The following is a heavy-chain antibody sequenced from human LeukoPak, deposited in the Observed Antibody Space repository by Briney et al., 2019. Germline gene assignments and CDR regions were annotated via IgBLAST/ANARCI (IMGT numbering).Heavy chain of an antibody. J-gene: IGHJ4*02. CDR3: ARSRSGSEAGTSDY. CDR2: VSTDGDT. V-gene: IGHV3-23*01. Sequence: GGSLRLSCAASGFNFMRYAMSWVRQAPGKGLEWVSSVSTDGDTYYTDSVKGRFTISRDGSTNTLFLQMISLRAGDTALYYCARSRSGSEAGTSDYWGQGTLVIVSS. D-gene: IGHD6-19*01. CDR1: GFNFMRYA.